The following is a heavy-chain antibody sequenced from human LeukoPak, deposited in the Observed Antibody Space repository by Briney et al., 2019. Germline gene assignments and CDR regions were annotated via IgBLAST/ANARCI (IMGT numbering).Heavy chain of an antibody. CDR3: ARLLPLDAFDI. CDR2: IYSGGST. D-gene: IGHD5-18*01. Sequence: GGSLRLSCAASGFTVSSNYMSWVRQAPGKGLEWVSVIYSGGSTYYADSVKGRFTISRDNSKSTLYLQMNSLRAEDTAVYYCARLLPLDAFDIWGQGTMVTVSS. J-gene: IGHJ3*02. CDR1: GFTVSSNY. V-gene: IGHV3-53*05.